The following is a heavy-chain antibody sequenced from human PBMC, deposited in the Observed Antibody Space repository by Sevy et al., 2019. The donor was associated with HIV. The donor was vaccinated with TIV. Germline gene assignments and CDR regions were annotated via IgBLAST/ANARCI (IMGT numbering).Heavy chain of an antibody. CDR1: GFSFSTHA. V-gene: IGHV3-30*03. J-gene: IGHJ4*02. CDR3: ARDAGYSTVWFPGY. Sequence: GGSLRLSCAASGFSFSTHAMHWVRQAPGKGLEWVAVISFDGSDKYYTDSVKGRFTISRDDSKNTLLLQVSSLRAEDTAVYYRARDAGYSTVWFPGYWGQGTLVTVSS. CDR2: ISFDGSDK. D-gene: IGHD5-18*01.